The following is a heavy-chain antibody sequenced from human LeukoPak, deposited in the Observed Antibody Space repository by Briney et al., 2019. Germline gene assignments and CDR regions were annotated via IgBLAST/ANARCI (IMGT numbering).Heavy chain of an antibody. CDR2: IYTSGNT. CDR3: ATKRGFKPDWYFDL. Sequence: SETLSLTCTVSGGSMSSGSYYWSWIRQPAGKGLEWIGRIYTSGNTNYTPSLKSRVTISLDTSKNQFSLKLTSVTAADTAVCYCATKRGFKPDWYFDLWGRGTLVTVSS. D-gene: IGHD1-14*01. V-gene: IGHV4-61*02. J-gene: IGHJ2*01. CDR1: GGSMSSGSYY.